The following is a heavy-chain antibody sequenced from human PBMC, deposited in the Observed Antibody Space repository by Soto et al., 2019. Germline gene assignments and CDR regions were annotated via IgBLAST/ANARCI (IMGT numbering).Heavy chain of an antibody. J-gene: IGHJ5*02. CDR1: GYTFTNYG. V-gene: IGHV1-18*01. D-gene: IGHD3-10*01. CDR3: ARGVGAGRYYNQYNCFAP. CDR2: ISAYNGNT. Sequence: QVQLVQSGAEVKKPGASVKVSCKASGYTFTNYGISWVRQAPGQGLEWMGWISAYNGNTNHAQKLQGRVTITTDTSTSTAYMELRSLRSDATAVYYCARGVGAGRYYNQYNCFAPWGHGTLVTVSS.